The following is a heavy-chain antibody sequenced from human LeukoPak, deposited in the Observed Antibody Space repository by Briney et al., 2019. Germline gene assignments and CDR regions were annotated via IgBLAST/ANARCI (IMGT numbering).Heavy chain of an antibody. Sequence: GGSLRLSCEGSGFTLSNYWMTWVRQAPEKGLEWVANIKPSGSEKHYADSVEGRFTISRDNAKNSLYLRMNSLRAEDTAVYYCARDLDTYVVLTAYDTFDIWGQGTMVTVSS. J-gene: IGHJ3*02. V-gene: IGHV3-7*01. D-gene: IGHD2-21*02. CDR2: IKPSGSEK. CDR1: GFTLSNYW. CDR3: ARDLDTYVVLTAYDTFDI.